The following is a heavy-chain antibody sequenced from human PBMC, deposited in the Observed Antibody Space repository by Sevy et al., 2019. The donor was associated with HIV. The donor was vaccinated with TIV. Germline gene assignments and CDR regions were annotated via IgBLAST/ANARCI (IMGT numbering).Heavy chain of an antibody. CDR3: ARARGVESRFDY. V-gene: IGHV4-31*03. D-gene: IGHD3-10*01. CDR1: GGSISSGGYY. CDR2: IYYSGST. Sequence: SETLSLTCTVSGGSISSGGYYWSWIRQHPGKGPEWIGYIYYSGSTYYNPSLKSRLTISVDTSKNQFSLNLSSVTAADTAVYYCARARGVESRFDYWGQGTLVTVSS. J-gene: IGHJ4*02.